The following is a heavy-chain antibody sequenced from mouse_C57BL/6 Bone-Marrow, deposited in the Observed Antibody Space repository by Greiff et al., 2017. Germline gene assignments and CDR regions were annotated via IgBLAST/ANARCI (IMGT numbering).Heavy chain of an antibody. J-gene: IGHJ3*01. CDR3: ARATMGSWSAY. D-gene: IGHD1-1*02. Sequence: QVQLQQPGAELVKPGASVKLSCKASGYTFTSYWMHWVKQSPGPGLEWIGISHPNCGSTNYNEKFMSKATLTVYKSSSTAYMHLSSLTSEDSAVYYCARATMGSWSAYWGQGTLVTVSA. V-gene: IGHV1-64*01. CDR2: SHPNCGST. CDR1: GYTFTSYW.